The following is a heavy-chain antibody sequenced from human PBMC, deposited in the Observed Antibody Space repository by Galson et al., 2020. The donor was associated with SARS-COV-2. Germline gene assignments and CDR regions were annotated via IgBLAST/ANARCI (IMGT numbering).Heavy chain of an antibody. V-gene: IGHV4-38-2*02. Sequence: SETLSLTCSVSTNSITPGSNWGWIRQPPGKGLEWLGSVSHSGTTYPNPFLKRRVTMSIDTSESRFSLKLTSMTAADTAVYYCASVFRGKLAGRTRQYYFDFWGQGTLVTVSS. CDR2: VSHSGTT. CDR1: TNSITPGSN. CDR3: ASVFRGKLAGRTRQYYFDF. J-gene: IGHJ4*02.